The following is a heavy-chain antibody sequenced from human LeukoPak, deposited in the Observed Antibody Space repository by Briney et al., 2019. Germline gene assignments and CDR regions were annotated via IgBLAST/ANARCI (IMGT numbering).Heavy chain of an antibody. CDR2: INHSGST. CDR3: ARKWGRGNADFDY. CDR1: GGSFSGCY. V-gene: IGHV4-34*01. J-gene: IGHJ4*02. D-gene: IGHD3-10*01. Sequence: PSETLSLTCAVYGGSFSGCYWSWIRQPPGKGLEWIGEINHSGSTNYNPSLKSRVTISVDTSKNQFSLKLSSVTAADTAVYYCARKWGRGNADFDYWGQGTLVTVSS.